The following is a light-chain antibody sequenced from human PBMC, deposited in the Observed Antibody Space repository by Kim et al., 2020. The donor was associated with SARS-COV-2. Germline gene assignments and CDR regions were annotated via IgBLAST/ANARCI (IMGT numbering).Light chain of an antibody. V-gene: IGKV3-20*01. CDR1: QSVTSSY. J-gene: IGKJ2*01. Sequence: LSPGERATLSCRASQSVTSSYLAWYQQKPGQAPRLLIYAASRRATGIPDRFSGSGSGTDFTLTISRLEPEDFAVYYCQQSGSSPYTFGQGTKLEI. CDR2: AAS. CDR3: QQSGSSPYT.